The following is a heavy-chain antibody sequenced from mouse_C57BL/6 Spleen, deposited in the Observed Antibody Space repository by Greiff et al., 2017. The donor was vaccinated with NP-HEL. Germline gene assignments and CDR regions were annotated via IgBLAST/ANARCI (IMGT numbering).Heavy chain of an antibody. CDR1: GFTFSSYA. CDR3: ASYGNYYWYFDV. D-gene: IGHD2-1*01. V-gene: IGHV5-4*03. CDR2: ISDGGSYT. Sequence: EVKLVESGGGLVKPGGSLKLSCAASGFTFSSYAMSWVRQTPEKRLEWVATISDGGSYTYYPDNVKGRFTISRDNAKNNLYLQMSHLKSEDTAMYYCASYGNYYWYFDVWGTGTTVTVSS. J-gene: IGHJ1*03.